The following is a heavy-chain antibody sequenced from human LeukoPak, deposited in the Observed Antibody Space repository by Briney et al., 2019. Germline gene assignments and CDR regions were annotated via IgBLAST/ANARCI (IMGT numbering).Heavy chain of an antibody. CDR1: GGSISSSSYY. V-gene: IGHV4-39*01. Sequence: SETLSLTCTVSGGSISSSSYYWGWIRQPPGKGLEWIGSIYYSGSTYYNPSLKSRVTISVDTSKNQFSLKLSSVTAADTAAYYCARLSGDDILTGYADYWGQGTLVTVSS. CDR2: IYYSGST. CDR3: ARLSGDDILTGYADY. D-gene: IGHD3-9*01. J-gene: IGHJ4*02.